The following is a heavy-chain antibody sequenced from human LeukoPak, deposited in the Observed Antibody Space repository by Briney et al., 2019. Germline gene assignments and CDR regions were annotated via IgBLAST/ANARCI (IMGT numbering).Heavy chain of an antibody. J-gene: IGHJ4*02. CDR2: ISYDGSNK. V-gene: IGHV3-30-3*01. CDR3: ASTFYPLADY. CDR1: GFTFSSYA. Sequence: GGSLRLSCAASGFTFSSYAMHWVRQAPGKGLEWVAVISYDGSNKYYADSVKGRFTISRDNSKNTLYLQMNSLRVEDTAVYYCASTFYPLADYWGQGTLVTVSS. D-gene: IGHD3-16*02.